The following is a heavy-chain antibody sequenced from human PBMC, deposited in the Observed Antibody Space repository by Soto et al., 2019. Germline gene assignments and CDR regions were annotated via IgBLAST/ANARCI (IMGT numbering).Heavy chain of an antibody. CDR2: IFTGGST. V-gene: IGHV3-53*04. CDR3: ARDRYSSGWLDAFDI. J-gene: IGHJ3*02. Sequence: EVQLVESGGGLVQPGGSLRLSCAASGFTVSSNYMSWVRQAPGKGLEWVSVIFTGGSTYYADSVKGRCTISRHSTKNKVYLQMNSLRAEDTAVYYCARDRYSSGWLDAFDIWGQGTMGTVSS. CDR1: GFTVSSNY. D-gene: IGHD6-19*01.